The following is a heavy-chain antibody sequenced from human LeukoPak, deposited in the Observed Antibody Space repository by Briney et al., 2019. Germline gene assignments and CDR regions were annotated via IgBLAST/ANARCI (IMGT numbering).Heavy chain of an antibody. D-gene: IGHD3-10*01. V-gene: IGHV4-4*02. J-gene: IGHJ4*02. CDR1: GGSISSSNW. Sequence: SGTLSLTCAVSGGSISSSNWWSWVRQPPGKGLEWIGEIYHSGSTNYNPSLKSRVTISVDTSKNQFSLKLSSVTAADTAVYYCARRRYGSGNLSRYYFDYWGQGTLVTVSS. CDR3: ARRRYGSGNLSRYYFDY. CDR2: IYHSGST.